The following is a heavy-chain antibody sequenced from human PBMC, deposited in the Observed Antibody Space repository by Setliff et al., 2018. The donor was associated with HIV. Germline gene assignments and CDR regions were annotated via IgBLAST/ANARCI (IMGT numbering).Heavy chain of an antibody. J-gene: IGHJ4*02. CDR3: AREPDY. V-gene: IGHV4-38-2*01. CDR1: GYSISSGYY. Sequence: SETLSLTCAVSGYSISSGYYWGWIRQPPGKGLEWIGSIYHSGNPHYSPSLKSRVTISMDTSRNQFSLKLTSMTAADTAVYYCAREPDYWGQGTLVTVSS. CDR2: IYHSGNP. D-gene: IGHD1-1*01.